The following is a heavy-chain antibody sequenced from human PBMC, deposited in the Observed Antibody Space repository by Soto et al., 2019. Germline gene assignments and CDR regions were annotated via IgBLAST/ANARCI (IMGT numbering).Heavy chain of an antibody. CDR2: ISASGGST. D-gene: IGHD6-6*01. Sequence: GSMRISSAGSGVTFCIYVMSWVRKAPGKGLYWVSAISASGGSTYYADSVKGRFTISRDNSKNTLYLQMNSLRAEDTAVYYCAKRGRGYSSSSGDFTFDYWGQGTLVTGFS. V-gene: IGHV3-23*01. CDR1: GVTFCIYV. J-gene: IGHJ4*02. CDR3: AKRGRGYSSSSGDFTFDY.